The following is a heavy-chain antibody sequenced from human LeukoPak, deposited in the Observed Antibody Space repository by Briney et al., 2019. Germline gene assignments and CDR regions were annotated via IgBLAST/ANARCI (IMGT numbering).Heavy chain of an antibody. J-gene: IGHJ4*02. CDR2: ISGNGDSA. V-gene: IGHV3-23*01. D-gene: IGHD3-22*01. CDR1: GFTFTSYA. Sequence: GSLSLSCAASGFTFTSYAMSWVRQAPGKGLKWVSAISGNGDSAYYADSVKGRFTISRDNSKNTLYLQMDSLRAEDTAVYYCPRKYDSSGYYDYWGQGSLVTVSS. CDR3: PRKYDSSGYYDY.